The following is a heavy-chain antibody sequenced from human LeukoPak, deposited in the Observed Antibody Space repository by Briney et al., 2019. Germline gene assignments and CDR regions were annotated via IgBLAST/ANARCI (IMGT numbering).Heavy chain of an antibody. CDR3: ARESHIPPMVLDYYYYYMDV. Sequence: SETLSLTCTVSGGSISSYYWSWIRQPPGKGLEWIGYIYYSGSTNYNPSLKSRVTISVDTSKNQFSLKLSSVTAADTAVYYCARESHIPPMVLDYYYYYMDVWGKGTTVTVSS. CDR1: GGSISSYY. J-gene: IGHJ6*03. D-gene: IGHD3-3*02. V-gene: IGHV4-59*01. CDR2: IYYSGST.